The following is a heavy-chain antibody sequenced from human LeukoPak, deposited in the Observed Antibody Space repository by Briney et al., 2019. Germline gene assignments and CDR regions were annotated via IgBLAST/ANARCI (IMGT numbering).Heavy chain of an antibody. Sequence: PGGSLRLSCAASGFTFSSYSMNWVRQAPGKGLEWVSSISSSSSYIYYADSVKGRFTISRDNAKNSLYLQMNSLRAEDTAVYYCARVARNCGGDCYPFDYWGQGTLVTVSS. V-gene: IGHV3-21*01. CDR2: ISSSSSYI. CDR3: ARVARNCGGDCYPFDY. J-gene: IGHJ4*02. CDR1: GFTFSSYS. D-gene: IGHD2-21*02.